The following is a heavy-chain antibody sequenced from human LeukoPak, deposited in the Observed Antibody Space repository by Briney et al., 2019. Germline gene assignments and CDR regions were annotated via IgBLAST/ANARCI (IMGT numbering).Heavy chain of an antibody. Sequence: PSETLSLTCTVSGGSISIYYWSWIRKPPGKGLEWIGYIFSSGSASYNPSLKSRVTISVDTSKNQLSLKLSSVTAADTAVYYCARGARGDYDYWGQGTLVTVSS. CDR2: IFSSGSA. CDR1: GGSISIYY. V-gene: IGHV4-59*01. J-gene: IGHJ4*02. CDR3: ARGARGDYDY. D-gene: IGHD4-17*01.